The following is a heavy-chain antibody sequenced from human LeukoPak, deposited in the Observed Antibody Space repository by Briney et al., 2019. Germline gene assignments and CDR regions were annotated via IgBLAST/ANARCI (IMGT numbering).Heavy chain of an antibody. J-gene: IGHJ4*02. V-gene: IGHV4-59*01. CDR3: ARDLVFH. Sequence: PSETLSLTCTVSGGSISSYYWSWIRQPPGKGLEWIGYIYYSGRTNYTPSLKSRVTISVDTSKNQFSLKLSSVTAADTAVYYCARDLVFHWGQGTLVTVSS. CDR2: IYYSGRT. CDR1: GGSISSYY.